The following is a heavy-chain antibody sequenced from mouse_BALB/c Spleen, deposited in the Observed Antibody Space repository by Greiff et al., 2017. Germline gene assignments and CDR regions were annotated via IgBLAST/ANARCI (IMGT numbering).Heavy chain of an antibody. Sequence: DVQLVESGGGLVQPGGSRKLSCAASGFTFSSFGMHWVRQAPEKGLEWVAYISSGSSTIYYADTVKGRFTISRDNPKNTLFLQMTSLRSEDTAMYYCAREGGGTTGFAYWGQGTLVTVSA. CDR2: ISSGSSTI. J-gene: IGHJ3*01. D-gene: IGHD2-14*01. CDR3: AREGGGTTGFAY. CDR1: GFTFSSFG. V-gene: IGHV5-17*02.